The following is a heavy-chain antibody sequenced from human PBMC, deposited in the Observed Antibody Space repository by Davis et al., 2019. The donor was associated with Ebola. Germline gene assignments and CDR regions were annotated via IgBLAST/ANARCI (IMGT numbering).Heavy chain of an antibody. V-gene: IGHV4-59*12. Sequence: PSETLSLTCSVSGGSISSDYWSWIRQPPGKGLEWIGYIYYSGNTNYNPSLKSRVTISVDTSKSQFSLKLSSVTAADTAVYYCAREKDYYYHGLDVWGQGTTVTVSS. CDR1: GGSISSDY. D-gene: IGHD2-15*01. J-gene: IGHJ6*02. CDR3: AREKDYYYHGLDV. CDR2: IYYSGNT.